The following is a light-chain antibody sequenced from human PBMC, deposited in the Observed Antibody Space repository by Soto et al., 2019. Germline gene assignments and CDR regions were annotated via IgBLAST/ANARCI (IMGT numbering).Light chain of an antibody. Sequence: DIQMTQSPSSLSASVGDRVTITCRASRSVSNYLNWYQQKPGKAPKLLIYAASSWQSGVPSRFSGSGSGTDFTLTIRSLQPEDFAPYYCQQSHSIPLTCGQGTKVESK. V-gene: IGKV1-39*01. J-gene: IGKJ1*01. CDR2: AAS. CDR3: QQSHSIPLT. CDR1: RSVSNY.